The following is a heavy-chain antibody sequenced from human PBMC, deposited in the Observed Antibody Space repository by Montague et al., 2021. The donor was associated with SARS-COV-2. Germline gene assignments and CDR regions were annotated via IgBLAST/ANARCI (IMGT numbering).Heavy chain of an antibody. D-gene: IGHD3-22*01. CDR2: IYYSGST. V-gene: IGHV4-59*01. CDR1: GGSISSYY. Sequence: SETLSLTCTVSGGSISSYYWSWIRQPPGKGLEWIGYIYYSGSTNYNPSLKSRVTISVDTPKNQFSLKLSSVTAADTAVYYCAREVRYYYDSSGPGAFDVWGQGTMVTVSS. J-gene: IGHJ3*01. CDR3: AREVRYYYDSSGPGAFDV.